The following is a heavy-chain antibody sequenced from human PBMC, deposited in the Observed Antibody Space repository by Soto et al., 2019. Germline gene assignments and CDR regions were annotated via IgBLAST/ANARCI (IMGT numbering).Heavy chain of an antibody. CDR2: ISANGGST. V-gene: IGHV3-23*01. CDR3: AKERLGRGIDY. D-gene: IGHD3-16*01. CDR1: GFTFTNYA. J-gene: IGHJ4*02. Sequence: EVQLFESGGGVGQPGGSLRLSCAASGFTFTNYAMTWVRQAPGEGLEWVSTISANGGSTHYADSVKGRFTISRDNSKNTLYLQVNSLRAEDTAVYYCAKERLGRGIDYWGQGTLVTVST.